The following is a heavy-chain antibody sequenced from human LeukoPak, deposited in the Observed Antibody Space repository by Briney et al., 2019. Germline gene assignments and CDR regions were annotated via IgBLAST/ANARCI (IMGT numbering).Heavy chain of an antibody. CDR2: IFYSGET. CDR3: ARAGDYDILTGYRYDGGFDY. CDR1: GGSMRSYY. J-gene: IGHJ4*02. Sequence: SETLSLTCTVSGGSMRSYYWSWIRQPPGKGLEWIGYIFYSGETDYNPSLKSRVTISVDTSKNQFSLKLSSVTAADTAVYYCARAGDYDILTGYRYDGGFDYWGQGTLVTVSS. V-gene: IGHV4-59*12. D-gene: IGHD3-9*01.